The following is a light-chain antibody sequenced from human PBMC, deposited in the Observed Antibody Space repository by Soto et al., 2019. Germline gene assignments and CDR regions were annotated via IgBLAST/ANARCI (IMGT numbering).Light chain of an antibody. Sequence: DILMTQSPSSVSASVGDRVSINCRASQGISSWLACYQQKPGKAPKLLISYASTLQSGVPSRFTGSGSGTNFTLTINSLRAEDFATYYCQQANSFPHTFGQGTKVDIK. CDR2: YAS. V-gene: IGKV1-12*01. CDR1: QGISSW. J-gene: IGKJ2*01. CDR3: QQANSFPHT.